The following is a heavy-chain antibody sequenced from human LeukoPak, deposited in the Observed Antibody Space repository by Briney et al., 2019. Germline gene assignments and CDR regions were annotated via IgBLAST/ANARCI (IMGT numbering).Heavy chain of an antibody. D-gene: IGHD4-17*01. CDR1: GFTFSSYA. Sequence: GGSLRLSCAASGFTFSSYAMSWVRQAPGKGLEWVSVIYSGGSTYYADSVKGRFTISRDNSKNTLYLQMNSLRAEDTAVYYCARDPGTTGWFDPWGQGTLVTVSS. V-gene: IGHV3-66*01. CDR3: ARDPGTTGWFDP. CDR2: IYSGGST. J-gene: IGHJ5*02.